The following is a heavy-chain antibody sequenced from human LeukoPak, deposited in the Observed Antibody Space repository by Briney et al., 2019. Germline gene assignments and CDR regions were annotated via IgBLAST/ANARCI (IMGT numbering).Heavy chain of an antibody. Sequence: PSETLSLTCAVSGGSFSGYFWSWVRQPPGKGLEWIGQINQSGSTSYNPSLTSRVTISGGTSKTQFSLQLNSVTAADTAIYYCAASGMFAEAFDHWGQGTLVTVSS. CDR3: AASGMFAEAFDH. CDR1: GGSFSGYF. CDR2: INQSGST. D-gene: IGHD3-10*02. V-gene: IGHV4-34*01. J-gene: IGHJ4*02.